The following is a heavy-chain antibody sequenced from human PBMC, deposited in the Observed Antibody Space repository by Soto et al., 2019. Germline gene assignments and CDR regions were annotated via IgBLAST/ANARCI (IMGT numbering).Heavy chain of an antibody. CDR3: ATTYYYDSSGYYGWFDP. D-gene: IGHD3-22*01. Sequence: SETLSLPGISPVAPFSSSSYYWGWIRQPPGKGLEWIGSIYYSGSTYYNPSLKSRVTISVDTSKNQFSLKLSSVTAADTAVYYCATTYYYDSSGYYGWFDPWGQGTLGTSPQ. J-gene: IGHJ5*02. V-gene: IGHV4-39*01. CDR2: IYYSGST. CDR1: VAPFSSSSYY.